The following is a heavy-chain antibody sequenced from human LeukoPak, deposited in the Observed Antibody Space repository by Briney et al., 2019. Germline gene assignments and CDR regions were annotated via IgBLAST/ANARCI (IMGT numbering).Heavy chain of an antibody. CDR3: ASSSITMVRVMGY. Sequence: PGGSLRLSCAASGFTFSSYAMHWVRQAPGKGMEWVAVILYDGSNKYYADSVNGLFTISKDNSKTTLYLQMSSLRAEDAAVYYCASSSITMVRVMGYWGQGTLVTVSS. D-gene: IGHD3-10*01. V-gene: IGHV3-30*04. CDR1: GFTFSSYA. CDR2: ILYDGSNK. J-gene: IGHJ4*02.